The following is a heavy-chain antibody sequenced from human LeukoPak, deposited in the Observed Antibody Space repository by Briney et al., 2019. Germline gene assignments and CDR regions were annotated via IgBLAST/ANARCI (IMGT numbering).Heavy chain of an antibody. D-gene: IGHD3-22*01. CDR1: GGTFSSYA. CDR3: ARVRYYYDSSGYYDY. J-gene: IGHJ4*02. CDR2: IIPIFGTA. V-gene: IGHV1-69*05. Sequence: SVKVSCKASGGTFSSYAISWVRQAPGQGLEWMGGIIPIFGTANYSQKFQGRVTITTDEFTSTAYMELSSLRSEDTAVYYCARVRYYYDSSGYYDYWGQGTLVTVSS.